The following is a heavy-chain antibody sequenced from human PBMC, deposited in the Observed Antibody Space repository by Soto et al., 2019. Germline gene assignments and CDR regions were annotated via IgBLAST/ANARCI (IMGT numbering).Heavy chain of an antibody. J-gene: IGHJ6*02. CDR3: ARDRDIVVVPAAISYGMDV. D-gene: IGHD2-2*01. CDR2: ISSSSSYT. CDR1: GFTFSDYY. Sequence: SGGSLRLSCAASGFTFSDYYMSWIRQAPGKGLEWVSYISSSSSYTNYADSVKGRFTISRDNAKNSLYLQMNSLRAEDAAVYYCARDRDIVVVPAAISYGMDVWGQGTTVTVSS. V-gene: IGHV3-11*06.